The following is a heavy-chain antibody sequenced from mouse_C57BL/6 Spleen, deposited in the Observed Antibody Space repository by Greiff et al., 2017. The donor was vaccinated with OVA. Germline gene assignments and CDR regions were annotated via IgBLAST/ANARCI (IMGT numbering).Heavy chain of an antibody. CDR1: GFTFSDYG. Sequence: EVQLVESGGGLVKPGGSLKLSCAASGFTFSDYGMHWVRQAPEKGLEWVAYISSGSSTIYYADTVKGRFTISRDNAKTTQFLHMTSLRSEDTAMYYCAGVGNYDEMDYWGQGTSVTVSS. CDR2: ISSGSSTI. CDR3: AGVGNYDEMDY. V-gene: IGHV5-17*01. J-gene: IGHJ4*01. D-gene: IGHD2-1*01.